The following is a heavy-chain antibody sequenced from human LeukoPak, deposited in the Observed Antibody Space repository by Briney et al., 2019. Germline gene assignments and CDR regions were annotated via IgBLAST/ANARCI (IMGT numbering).Heavy chain of an antibody. CDR1: GGSFSGYY. CDR3: ARQDYYDSSGHNWFDP. J-gene: IGHJ5*02. Sequence: SETLSLTCAVYGGSFSGYYWSWIRQPPGKGLEWIGEINHSGSTNYNPSLKSRVTISVDTSKNQFSLKVNSVIAADTAVYYCARQDYYDSSGHNWFDPWGQGTLVTVSS. V-gene: IGHV4-34*01. CDR2: INHSGST. D-gene: IGHD3-22*01.